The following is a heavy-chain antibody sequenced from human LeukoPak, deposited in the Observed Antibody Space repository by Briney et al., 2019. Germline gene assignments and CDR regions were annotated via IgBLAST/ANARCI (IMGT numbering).Heavy chain of an antibody. D-gene: IGHD1-1*01. CDR1: GGSISSYY. CDR3: AREGTDSWPPDDY. CDR2: IYTSGST. J-gene: IGHJ4*02. Sequence: SETLSLTCTVSGGSISSYYWSWLRQPAGKGLEWIGRIYTSGSTNYNPSLKSRVTMSVDTSKNQFSLKLSSVTAADTAVYYCAREGTDSWPPDDYWGQGTLVTVSS. V-gene: IGHV4-4*07.